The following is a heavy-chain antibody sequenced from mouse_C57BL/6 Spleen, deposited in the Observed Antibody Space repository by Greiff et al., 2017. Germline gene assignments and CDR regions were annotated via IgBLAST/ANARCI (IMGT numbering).Heavy chain of an antibody. CDR3: AIARQRRFAY. CDR1: GFSLPSYA. V-gene: IGHV2-9-1*01. Sequence: QVQLKESGPGLVAPSQSLSITCTVSGFSLPSYAISWVRQPPGKGLEWLGVIWTGGGTNYNSALKSRLSIRKDNSKSEGIVKMSRLQTDDTARYYCAIARQRRFAYWGKGTLVTVSA. D-gene: IGHD3-2*01. CDR2: IWTGGGT. J-gene: IGHJ3*01.